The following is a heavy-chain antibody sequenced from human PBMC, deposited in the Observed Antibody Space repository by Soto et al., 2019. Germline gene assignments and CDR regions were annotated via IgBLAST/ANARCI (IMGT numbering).Heavy chain of an antibody. CDR1: GGTFSSYA. V-gene: IGHV1-69*05. CDR2: IIPIFGTA. D-gene: IGHD6-13*01. Sequence: QVQLVQSGAEVKKPGSSVKVSCKASGGTFSSYAISWVRQAPGQGLEWMGGIIPIFGTANYAQKFQGRVTIXPDESTSTAYMELSSLRSDDTAVYYCASPAAGTGSYYYGMDVWGQGTTVTVSS. J-gene: IGHJ6*02. CDR3: ASPAAGTGSYYYGMDV.